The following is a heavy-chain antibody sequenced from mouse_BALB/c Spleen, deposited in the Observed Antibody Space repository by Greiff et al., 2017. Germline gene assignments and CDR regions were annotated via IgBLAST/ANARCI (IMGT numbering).Heavy chain of an antibody. V-gene: IGHV1-5*01. Sequence: DVQLQESGTVLARPGASVKMSCKASGYTFTSYWMHWVKQRPGQGLEWIGAIYPGNSDTSYNQKFKGKAKLTAVTSTSTAYMELSSLTNEDSAVYYCTRRGIMITTGGYAMDYWGQGTSVTVSS. CDR1: GYTFTSYW. J-gene: IGHJ4*01. CDR3: TRRGIMITTGGYAMDY. CDR2: IYPGNSDT. D-gene: IGHD2-4*01.